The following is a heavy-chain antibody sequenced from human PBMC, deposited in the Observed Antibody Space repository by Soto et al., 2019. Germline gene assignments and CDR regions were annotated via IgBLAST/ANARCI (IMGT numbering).Heavy chain of an antibody. V-gene: IGHV4-61*01. CDR3: ARSRDLYFDY. Sequence: QVQLQESGPGLVKPSETLSLTCTVSGGSVSSGSYSWSWIRLPPGKGLEWIGYIYYSGSTNYNPSLKSRITISVDTSKNQFSLKLSSVTAADTAVYYCARSRDLYFDYWGQGTLVTVSS. CDR2: IYYSGST. CDR1: GGSVSSGSYS. J-gene: IGHJ4*02.